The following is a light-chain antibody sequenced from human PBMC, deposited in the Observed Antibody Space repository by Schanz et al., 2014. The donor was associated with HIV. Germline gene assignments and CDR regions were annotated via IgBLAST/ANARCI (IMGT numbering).Light chain of an antibody. CDR2: GAS. V-gene: IGKV3-20*01. CDR3: HQYGSSPRT. J-gene: IGKJ1*01. Sequence: EIVLTQSPGTLSLSPGERATLSCRASQSISRNYLAWFQQKPGQAPRLLIFGASIRTTGIPDRFSGSGSGTDFTLTITRLEPEDFAVYYCHQYGSSPRTFGQGTKVVI. CDR1: QSISRNY.